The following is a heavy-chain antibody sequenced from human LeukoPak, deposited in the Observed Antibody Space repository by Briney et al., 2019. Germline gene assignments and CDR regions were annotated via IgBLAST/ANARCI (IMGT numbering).Heavy chain of an antibody. V-gene: IGHV1-18*01. D-gene: IGHD6-19*01. Sequence: ASVKVSCKASGYTFSTYPINWVRQAPGQGLEWMGWISAYNGNTNYAQKLQGRVTMTTDTSTSTAYMELRSLRSDDTAVYYCAFLGSSGWFDYWGQGTLVTVSS. CDR3: AFLGSSGWFDY. J-gene: IGHJ4*02. CDR2: ISAYNGNT. CDR1: GYTFSTYP.